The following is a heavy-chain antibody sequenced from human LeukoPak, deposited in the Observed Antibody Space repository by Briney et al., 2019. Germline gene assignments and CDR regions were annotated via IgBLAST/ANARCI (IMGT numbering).Heavy chain of an antibody. V-gene: IGHV3-23*01. CDR2: ISGSGGST. J-gene: IGHJ3*02. CDR3: ARDDPIAVAGSAHDAFDI. Sequence: GGSLRLSCAASGFTFSSYAMSWVRQAPGKGLEWVSAISGSGGSTYYADSVKGRFTISRDNSKNTLYLQMNSLRAEDTAVYYCARDDPIAVAGSAHDAFDIWGQGTMVTVSS. D-gene: IGHD6-19*01. CDR1: GFTFSSYA.